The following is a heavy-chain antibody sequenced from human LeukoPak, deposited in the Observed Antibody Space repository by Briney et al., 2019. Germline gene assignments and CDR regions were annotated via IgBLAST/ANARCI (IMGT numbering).Heavy chain of an antibody. J-gene: IGHJ5*02. CDR1: GDSVSSNSAA. CDR2: TYYRFKWYN. Sequence: SQTLSLTCAISGDSVSSNSAAWNCIRQSPSRGLEGRGRTYYRFKWYNDYAVSVKSRISINPDTSKNQFCLQLNSVTPEDTDVYYCAREPNLRYFDWLSNNWFDPWGQGTLVIVSS. V-gene: IGHV6-1*01. D-gene: IGHD3-9*01. CDR3: AREPNLRYFDWLSNNWFDP.